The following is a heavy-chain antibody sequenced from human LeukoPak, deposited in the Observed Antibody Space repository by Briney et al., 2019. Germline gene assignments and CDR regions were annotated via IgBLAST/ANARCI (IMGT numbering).Heavy chain of an antibody. D-gene: IGHD6-19*01. CDR1: GYTFTGYY. CDR3: ARAEIAVAGYYYYGMDV. Sequence: PGESLKVSCKASGYTFTGYYMHWVRQAPGQGLEWMGRINPNSGGTNYAQKFQGRVTMTRDMSISTAYMELSRLRSDDTAVYYCARAEIAVAGYYYYGMDVWGQGTTVTVSS. CDR2: INPNSGGT. J-gene: IGHJ6*02. V-gene: IGHV1-2*06.